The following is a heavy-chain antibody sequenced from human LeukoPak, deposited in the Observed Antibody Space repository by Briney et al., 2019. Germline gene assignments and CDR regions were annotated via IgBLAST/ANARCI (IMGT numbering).Heavy chain of an antibody. CDR2: ISSSSSYI. CDR3: ARDSYYYGSGSYRRNWFDP. CDR1: GFTFSSYS. D-gene: IGHD3-10*01. V-gene: IGHV3-21*01. Sequence: GGSLRLSCAASGFTFSSYSMTWVRQAPGKGLEWVSSISSSSSYIYYADSVKGRFTISRDNAKSSLYLQMNSLRAEDTAAYYCARDSYYYGSGSYRRNWFDPWGQGTLVTVSS. J-gene: IGHJ5*02.